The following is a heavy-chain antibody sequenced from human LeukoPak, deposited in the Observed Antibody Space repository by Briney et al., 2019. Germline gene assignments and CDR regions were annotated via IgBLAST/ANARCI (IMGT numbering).Heavy chain of an antibody. CDR1: GFILNRYE. Sequence: PGVSLRLSCALSGFILNRYEVLWLRHAPGKGLEWVSYISSSGSSIYYADSVKGRFTISRDNAKNSLYLQMNSLGAEDTAIYYCARVSSVVYKPSGGWGHGALVTVAS. CDR3: ARVSSVVYKPSGG. V-gene: IGHV3-48*03. CDR2: ISSSGSSI. J-gene: IGHJ4*01. D-gene: IGHD5/OR15-5a*01.